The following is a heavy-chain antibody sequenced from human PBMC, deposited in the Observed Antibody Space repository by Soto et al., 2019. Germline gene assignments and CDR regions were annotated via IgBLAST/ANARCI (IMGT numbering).Heavy chain of an antibody. CDR2: IYYSGST. Sequence: QLQLQESGPGLVKPSETLSLTCTVSGGSISSSSYYWGWIRQPPGKGLEWIGSIYYSGSTYYNPSLKSRVTISVDTSKNQFSLKLSSVTAADTAVYYCARRGGYSSSWYNWFDPWGQGTLVTFSS. CDR1: GGSISSSSYY. D-gene: IGHD6-13*01. V-gene: IGHV4-39*01. CDR3: ARRGGYSSSWYNWFDP. J-gene: IGHJ5*02.